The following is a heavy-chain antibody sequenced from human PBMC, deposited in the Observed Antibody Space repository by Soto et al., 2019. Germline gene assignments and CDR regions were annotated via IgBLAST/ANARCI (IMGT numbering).Heavy chain of an antibody. Sequence: SETLSLTCTVSGGSISSYYWSWIRQPPGKGLEWIGYIYYSGSTNYNPSLKSRVTISVDTSKNQFSLKLSSVTAADTAVYYCARDSWGGGWYGKSYYYYYGMDVWGQGTTVTVSS. V-gene: IGHV4-59*01. CDR1: GGSISSYY. CDR2: IYYSGST. D-gene: IGHD6-19*01. CDR3: ARDSWGGGWYGKSYYYYYGMDV. J-gene: IGHJ6*02.